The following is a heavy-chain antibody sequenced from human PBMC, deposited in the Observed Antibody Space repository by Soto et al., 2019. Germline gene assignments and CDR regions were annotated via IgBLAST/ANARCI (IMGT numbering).Heavy chain of an antibody. D-gene: IGHD2-8*01. CDR2: ISSSGSPK. J-gene: IGHJ6*02. CDR1: GFTFSRYS. V-gene: IGHV3-48*02. Sequence: GGSLRLSCAASGFTFSRYSMNWVRQAPGKGLEWVSYISSSGSPKYYADSVKGRFTISRDNAKNSLYLQMNSLRDEDTAVYYCARVYSYGMDVWGQGTTVTVSS. CDR3: ARVYSYGMDV.